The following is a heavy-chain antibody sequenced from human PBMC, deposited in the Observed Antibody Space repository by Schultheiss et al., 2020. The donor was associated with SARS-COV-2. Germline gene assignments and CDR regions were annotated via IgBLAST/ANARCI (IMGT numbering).Heavy chain of an antibody. Sequence: GGSLRLSCAVSGFTVSSNYMSWVRQAPGKGLEWVSIIYSGGSTYYADSVKGRFTISRDNSKNTLYLQMNSLRAEDTAVYYCARGATHYYGMDVWGQGTTVTVSS. CDR1: GFTVSSNY. V-gene: IGHV3-53*05. CDR3: ARGATHYYGMDV. CDR2: IYSGGST. J-gene: IGHJ6*02.